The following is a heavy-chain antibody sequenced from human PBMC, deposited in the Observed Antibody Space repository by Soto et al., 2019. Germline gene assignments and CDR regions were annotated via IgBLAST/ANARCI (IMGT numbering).Heavy chain of an antibody. CDR1: GFTFGDYA. V-gene: IGHV3-49*03. J-gene: IGHJ6*02. Sequence: GSLRLSCTASGFTFGDYAMSWFRQAPGKGLEWVGFIGSKAYGGTTEYAASVKGRFTISRDDSKSIAYLQMNSLKTEDTAVYYCTRDRWELLLSYYYYYGMDVWGQGTTVTVSS. D-gene: IGHD1-26*01. CDR2: IGSKAYGGTT. CDR3: TRDRWELLLSYYYYYGMDV.